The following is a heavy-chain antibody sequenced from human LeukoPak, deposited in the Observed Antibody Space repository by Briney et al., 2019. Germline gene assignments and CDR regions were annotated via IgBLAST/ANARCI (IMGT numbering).Heavy chain of an antibody. D-gene: IGHD3-22*01. V-gene: IGHV4-30-2*01. CDR2: IYHSGST. CDR1: GGSISSGGDS. CDR3: ARSDYYDSSGPGSLDY. Sequence: SQTLSLTCAVSGGSISSGGDSWSWIRQPPGKGLEWIGYIYHSGSTYYNPSLKSRVTISVDRSKNQFSLKLSSVTAADTAVYYCARSDYYDSSGPGSLDYWGQGTLVTVSS. J-gene: IGHJ4*02.